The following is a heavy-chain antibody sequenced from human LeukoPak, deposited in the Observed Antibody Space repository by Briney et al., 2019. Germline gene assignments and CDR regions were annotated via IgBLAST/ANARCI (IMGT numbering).Heavy chain of an antibody. V-gene: IGHV4-30-2*01. Sequence: SETLSLTCTVSRGSMSSGGYFWTWIRQTPGKGLEWIGHIYESGSSNYTPSLKSRVTMSGDRSRNQVSLRLTSVTAAATAVYYCARVSLVRGAPDYYFDYCGQGTLVTVSS. CDR2: IYESGSS. J-gene: IGHJ4*02. CDR1: RGSMSSGGYF. D-gene: IGHD3-10*01. CDR3: ARVSLVRGAPDYYFDY.